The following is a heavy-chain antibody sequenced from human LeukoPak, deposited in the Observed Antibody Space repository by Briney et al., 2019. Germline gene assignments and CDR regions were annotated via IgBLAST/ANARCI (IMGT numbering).Heavy chain of an antibody. V-gene: IGHV4-4*07. CDR3: AKGPSGSYGFDY. Sequence: PSETLSLTCTVSGGSISGSYWSWLRQPAGKGLEWIGRISSSGSANYNPSLKSRVTMSIDTSKNQFSLKLSTVTAADTAVYYCAKGPSGSYGFDYWSPGTQVTVSS. CDR2: ISSSGSA. CDR1: GGSISGSY. J-gene: IGHJ4*02. D-gene: IGHD6-19*01.